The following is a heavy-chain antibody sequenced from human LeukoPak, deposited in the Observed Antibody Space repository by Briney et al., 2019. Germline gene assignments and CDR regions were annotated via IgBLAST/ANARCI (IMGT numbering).Heavy chain of an antibody. CDR1: GFSFSVAW. D-gene: IGHD3-22*01. CDR2: INLDGSEI. V-gene: IGHV3-7*03. Sequence: PGGSLRLSCAASGFSFSVAWMSWVRQAPGKGLEWVANINLDGSEINYLDSLTGRLTISRDNAKDSLYLQMNGLRAEDTAVYFCVRDRGYSTFDYWGQGTLVTVSS. CDR3: VRDRGYSTFDY. J-gene: IGHJ4*02.